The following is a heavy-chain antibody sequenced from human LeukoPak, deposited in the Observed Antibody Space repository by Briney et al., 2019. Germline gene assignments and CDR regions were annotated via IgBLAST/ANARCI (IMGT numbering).Heavy chain of an antibody. J-gene: IGHJ4*02. V-gene: IGHV3-74*01. CDR1: GFIFSSYW. CDR3: ARGYSYGHGGYFDY. CDR2: ISSDGSST. Sequence: GGSLRLSCAASGFIFSSYWVHWVRQAPGKGLLWVSRISSDGSSTTYAESVNGRFTIPRDNAKNTLYLQMNSLRAEDTAVYYCARGYSYGHGGYFDYWGQGTLVTVSS. D-gene: IGHD5-18*01.